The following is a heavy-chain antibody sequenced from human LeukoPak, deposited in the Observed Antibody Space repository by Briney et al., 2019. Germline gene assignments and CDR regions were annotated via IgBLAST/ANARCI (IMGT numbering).Heavy chain of an antibody. CDR3: ARVRNDYGDYVFDY. J-gene: IGHJ4*02. D-gene: IGHD4-17*01. Sequence: GGSLRLSCAASGFTFSVYSINWVRQAPGKGLEWISSISSSSNYLYYADSVKGRFTISRDNAKNSLYLQMNSLRAEDTAVYYCARVRNDYGDYVFDYWGQGTLVTVSS. CDR2: ISSSSNYL. V-gene: IGHV3-21*01. CDR1: GFTFSVYS.